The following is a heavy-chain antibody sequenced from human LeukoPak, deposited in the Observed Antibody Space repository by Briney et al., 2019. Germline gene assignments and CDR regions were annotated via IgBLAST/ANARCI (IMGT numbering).Heavy chain of an antibody. CDR2: IIPIFGTA. CDR1: GGTFSSYA. J-gene: IGHJ4*02. D-gene: IGHD2-2*01. CDR3: ARDTAAIGFDY. Sequence: ASVTVSCKASGGTFSSYAISWVRQAPGQGLEWMGGIIPIFGTANYAQKFQGRVTITADESTSTAYMELSSLRSEDTAVYYCARDTAAIGFDYWGQGTLVTVSS. V-gene: IGHV1-69*13.